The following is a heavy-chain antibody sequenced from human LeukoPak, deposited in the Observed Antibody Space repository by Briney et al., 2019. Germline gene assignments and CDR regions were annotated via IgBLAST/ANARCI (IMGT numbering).Heavy chain of an antibody. CDR1: GYTFTGYY. CDR3: TRDDFWSGYYTASFDY. D-gene: IGHD3-3*01. J-gene: IGHJ4*02. CDR2: INPNSGGT. Sequence: GASVKVSCKASGYTFTGYYMHWVRQAPGQGLEWMGWINPNSGGTNYAQKFQGRVAMTRDTSISTAYMELSRLRSDDTAVYYCTRDDFWSGYYTASFDYWGQGTLVTVSS. V-gene: IGHV1-2*02.